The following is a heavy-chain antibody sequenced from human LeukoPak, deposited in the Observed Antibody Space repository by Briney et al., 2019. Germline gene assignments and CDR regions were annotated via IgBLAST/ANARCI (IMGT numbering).Heavy chain of an antibody. CDR3: ARGGRPDS. CDR1: GFTFRISW. V-gene: IGHV3-7*04. Sequence: PGGSLRLSCAASGFTFRISWMSWVRQAPGKGLEWVANIKEDGSEKNYVDSVKGRFTISRGNDDSSLYLHMNSLRVDDTAFYYCARGGRPDSWGQGTLVTVSS. D-gene: IGHD1-26*01. CDR2: IKEDGSEK. J-gene: IGHJ5*01.